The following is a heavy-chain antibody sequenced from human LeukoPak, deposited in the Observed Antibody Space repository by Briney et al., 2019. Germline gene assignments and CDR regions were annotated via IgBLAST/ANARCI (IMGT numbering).Heavy chain of an antibody. CDR3: ARASSSWGLSSYFDY. CDR1: GGSFSGYY. D-gene: IGHD6-13*01. CDR2: INHSGST. J-gene: IGHJ4*02. Sequence: SETLSLTCAVYGGSFSGYYWSWIRQPPGKGLEWIGEINHSGSTNYNPSLKSRVTISVDTSKNQFSLKLSSVTAADTAVYYCARASSSWGLSSYFDYWGQGTLVTVSS. V-gene: IGHV4-34*01.